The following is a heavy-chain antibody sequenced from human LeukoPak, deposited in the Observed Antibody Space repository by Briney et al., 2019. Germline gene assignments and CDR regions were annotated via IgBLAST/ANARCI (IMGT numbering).Heavy chain of an antibody. V-gene: IGHV3-9*01. CDR2: ISWNSGSI. CDR3: ARDRPIAARLFDY. D-gene: IGHD6-6*01. J-gene: IGHJ4*02. CDR1: GFTFDDYA. Sequence: GGSLRLSCAASGFTFDDYAMHWVRQAPGKGLEWVSGISWNSGSIGYADSVKGRFTISRDNAKNSLYLQMNSLRAEDAAVYYCARDRPIAARLFDYWGQGTLVTVSS.